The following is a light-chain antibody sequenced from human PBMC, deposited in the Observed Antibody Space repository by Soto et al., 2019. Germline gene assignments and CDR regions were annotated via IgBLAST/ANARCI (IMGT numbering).Light chain of an antibody. Sequence: QSALTQPASVSGSPGQSITISCTGTSSDVGGYNYVSWYQQHPGKAPKLMIYDVSNRPSGVSNRLSGSKSGDTDSLTISGLQAEDEADYYCSSYTSSITLVFGGGTKLTVL. V-gene: IGLV2-14*01. CDR3: SSYTSSITLV. CDR1: SSDVGGYNY. CDR2: DVS. J-gene: IGLJ2*01.